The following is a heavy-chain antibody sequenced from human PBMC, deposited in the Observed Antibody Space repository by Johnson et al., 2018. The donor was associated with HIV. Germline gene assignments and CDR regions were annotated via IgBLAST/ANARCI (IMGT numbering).Heavy chain of an antibody. CDR1: GFTVSSNY. V-gene: IGHV3-66*02. J-gene: IGHJ3*02. D-gene: IGHD6-25*01. CDR3: AKGLAAGDDAFDI. CDR2: IYSGGST. Sequence: VQLMESGGGLVQPGGSLKLSCEASGFTVSSNYMSWVRQAPGKGLEWVSVIYSGGSTYYADSVKGRFTISRDNSKNTLYLQMNSLRAEDTAVYYCAKGLAAGDDAFDIWGQGTMVTVSS.